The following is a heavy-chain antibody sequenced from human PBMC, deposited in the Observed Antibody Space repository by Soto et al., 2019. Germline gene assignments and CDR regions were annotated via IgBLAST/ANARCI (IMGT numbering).Heavy chain of an antibody. D-gene: IGHD3-22*01. CDR1: GYTFTGYY. CDR3: ARYYDSSGYPGY. CDR2: INPNSGGT. Sequence: ASVKVSCKASGYTFTGYYMHWVRQAPGQGLEWMGWINPNSGGTNYAQKFQGRATMTRDTSISTAYMELSRLRSDDTAVYYCARYYDSSGYPGYWGQGTLVTVSS. V-gene: IGHV1-2*02. J-gene: IGHJ4*02.